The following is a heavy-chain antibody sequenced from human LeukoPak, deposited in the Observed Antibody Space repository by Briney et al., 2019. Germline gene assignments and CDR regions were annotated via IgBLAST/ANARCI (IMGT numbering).Heavy chain of an antibody. V-gene: IGHV4-59*01. Sequence: SETLSLTCTVSGGSTSSYYWSWIRQPPGKGLEWIGYIYYSGSTYYNPSLKSRVTISVDTSKNQSSLKLSSVTAADTAVYYCARGRSGGRIDAFNIWGQGTLVTVSS. CDR1: GGSTSSYY. J-gene: IGHJ3*02. CDR2: IYYSGST. D-gene: IGHD2-15*01. CDR3: ARGRSGGRIDAFNI.